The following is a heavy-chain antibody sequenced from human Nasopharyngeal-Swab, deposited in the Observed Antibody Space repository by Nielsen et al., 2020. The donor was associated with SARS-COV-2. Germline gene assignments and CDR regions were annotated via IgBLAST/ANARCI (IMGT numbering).Heavy chain of an antibody. CDR2: IYYSGST. CDR1: GDSISSSTYY. CDR3: ASRGYSGYDFDY. V-gene: IGHV4-39*02. D-gene: IGHD5-12*01. Sequence: SETLSLTCTVSGDSISSSTYYWGWIRQTPGKGLEWIGSIYYSGSTYNNPSLQSRVTMSVDTSKNHISLKLSSVTAADTAVYYCASRGYSGYDFDYWGQGTLVTVPS. J-gene: IGHJ4*02.